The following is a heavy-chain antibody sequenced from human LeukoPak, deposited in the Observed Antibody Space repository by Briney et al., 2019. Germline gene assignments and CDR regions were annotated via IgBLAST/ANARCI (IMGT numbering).Heavy chain of an antibody. J-gene: IGHJ4*02. V-gene: IGHV3-66*01. D-gene: IGHD1-14*01. Sequence: GGSLRLSCAASGFTVSSNYMSWVRQAPGKGLEWVSVIYSGGSTYYADSVKGRFTISRDNSKNTLYLQMNSLRAEDTAVYYCARDPQPGINWENYWGQGTLVTVSS. CDR3: ARDPQPGINWENY. CDR1: GFTVSSNY. CDR2: IYSGGST.